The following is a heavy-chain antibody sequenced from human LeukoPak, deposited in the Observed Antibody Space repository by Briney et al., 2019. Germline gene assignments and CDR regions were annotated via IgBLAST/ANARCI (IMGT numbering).Heavy chain of an antibody. CDR2: ITSSSSYI. CDR1: GFTFSSYS. V-gene: IGHV3-21*01. J-gene: IGHJ6*04. Sequence: GGSLRLSCAASGFTFSSYSMNWVRQAPGKGLEWVSSITSSSSYIYYADSVKGRFTFSRDNAKNSLYLQMNSLRAEDTAVYYCAELGITMIGGVWGKGTTVTISS. D-gene: IGHD3-10*02. CDR3: AELGITMIGGV.